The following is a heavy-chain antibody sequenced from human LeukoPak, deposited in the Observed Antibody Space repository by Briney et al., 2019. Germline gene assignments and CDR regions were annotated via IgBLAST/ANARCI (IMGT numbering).Heavy chain of an antibody. V-gene: IGHV4-30-2*01. CDR1: GGSISSGGYS. J-gene: IGHJ6*02. Sequence: SETLSLTCAVSGGSISSGGYSWSWIRQPPGKGLEWIGYIYHSGSTYYNPSLKSRVTISVDGSKNQFSLKLSSVTAADTAVYYCARSSYYYGMDVWGQGTTVTVSS. CDR2: IYHSGST. CDR3: ARSSYYYGMDV.